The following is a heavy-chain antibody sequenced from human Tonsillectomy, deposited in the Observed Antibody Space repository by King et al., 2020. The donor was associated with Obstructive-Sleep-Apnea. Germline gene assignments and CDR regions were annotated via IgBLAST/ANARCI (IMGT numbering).Heavy chain of an antibody. D-gene: IGHD2-8*02. J-gene: IGHJ4*02. CDR2: IKTKIDGGTT. CDR3: TTEYYWSYYFDY. CDR1: GFTFTNAW. Sequence: VQLVESGGGLVKPGGSLRISCAASGFTFTNAWMSWVRQAPGKGLEWVGRIKTKIDGGTTAYAAPVQDRFTISRDDSKNTLYLQMNSLQTEDTAVYFCTTEYYWSYYFDYWGQGTLVTVAS. V-gene: IGHV3-15*01.